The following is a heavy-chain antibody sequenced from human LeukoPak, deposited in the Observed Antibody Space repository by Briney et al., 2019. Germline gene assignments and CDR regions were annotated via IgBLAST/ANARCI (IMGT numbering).Heavy chain of an antibody. CDR3: ARVARDYYLWSDPIETFYFDS. CDR2: ISKSGGPI. J-gene: IGHJ4*02. D-gene: IGHD3-3*01. V-gene: IGHV3-48*04. Sequence: PGGSLRLSCVASGFTFSTFGMNWVRQAPGKGLEWISYISKSGGPIYYADSVQGRFTISRENAKNSLYLQMNSLRAEDTAIYYCARVARDYYLWSDPIETFYFDSWGQGTLVTVSS. CDR1: GFTFSTFG.